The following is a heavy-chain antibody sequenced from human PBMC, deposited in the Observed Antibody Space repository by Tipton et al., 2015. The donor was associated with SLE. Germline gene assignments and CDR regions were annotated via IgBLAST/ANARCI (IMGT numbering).Heavy chain of an antibody. CDR3: ARDCYDFWEKNYYYYMDV. J-gene: IGHJ6*03. D-gene: IGHD3-3*01. V-gene: IGHV3-48*03. Sequence: GSLRLSCAASGFTFSSYAMSWVRQAPGKGLEWVSAISGSGSTIYYADSVKGRFTISRDNAKNSLYLQMNSLRAEDTAVYYCARDCYDFWEKNYYYYMDVWGKGTTVTVSS. CDR2: ISGSGSTI. CDR1: GFTFSSYA.